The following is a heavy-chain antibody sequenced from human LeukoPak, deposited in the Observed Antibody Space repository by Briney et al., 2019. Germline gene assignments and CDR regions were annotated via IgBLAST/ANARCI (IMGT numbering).Heavy chain of an antibody. J-gene: IGHJ5*02. CDR1: GFNFIDYS. V-gene: IGHV3-48*04. CDR2: ISSSSSII. D-gene: IGHD5-12*01. Sequence: GSLSLSCAASGFNFIDYSMNWVRQAPGKGLEWVSYISSSSSIIYSADSVEGRFTISRDNAKNTLYLQMNSLRAEDTAVYYCARNIDYDSFDHWGQGTLVTVSS. CDR3: ARNIDYDSFDH.